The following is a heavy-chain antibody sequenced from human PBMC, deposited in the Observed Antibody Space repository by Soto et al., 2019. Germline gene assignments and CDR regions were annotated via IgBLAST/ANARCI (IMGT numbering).Heavy chain of an antibody. D-gene: IGHD3-10*01. V-gene: IGHV1-3*01. Sequence: GASVKVSCKASGYTFTSYAIHWVRQAPGQRLEWMGWINAGNGNTKYSQKFQGQVTISVDKSISTAYLQWSSLKASDTAMYYCALGVRALFDYWGQGTLVTVSS. CDR1: GYTFTSYA. CDR2: INAGNGNT. CDR3: ALGVRALFDY. J-gene: IGHJ4*02.